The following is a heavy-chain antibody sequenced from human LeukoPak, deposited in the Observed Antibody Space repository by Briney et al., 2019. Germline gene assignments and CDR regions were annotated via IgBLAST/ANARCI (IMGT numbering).Heavy chain of an antibody. D-gene: IGHD2-21*02. CDR3: AGYCGGGCYSGGNWFDP. J-gene: IGHJ5*02. V-gene: IGHV7-4-1*02. Sequence: ASVKASCKASGYTFTSYAMNWVRQAPGQGLEWMGWINTNTGNPTYAQGFTGRFVFSLDTSVSTAYLQISSLKAEDTAVYYCAGYCGGGCYSGGNWFDPWGQGTLVTVSS. CDR2: INTNTGNP. CDR1: GYTFTSYA.